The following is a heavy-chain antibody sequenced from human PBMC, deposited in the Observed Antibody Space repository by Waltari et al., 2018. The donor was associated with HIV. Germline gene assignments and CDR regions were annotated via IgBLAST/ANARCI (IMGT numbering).Heavy chain of an antibody. CDR2: IKQDGSEE. CDR1: GSTFSSYW. CDR3: ARGGFYGAGSKVN. V-gene: IGHV3-7*04. D-gene: IGHD3-10*01. Sequence: EVQLVESGGGLFMPGGSLRLPCAAAGSTFSSYWLSWVRAAPGKGLEWLANIKQDGSEEYYVDSVNGRFTISRDNAENSLYLQMNSLRAEDTAVYDCARGGFYGAGSKVNWGQGTLVTVSS. J-gene: IGHJ4*02.